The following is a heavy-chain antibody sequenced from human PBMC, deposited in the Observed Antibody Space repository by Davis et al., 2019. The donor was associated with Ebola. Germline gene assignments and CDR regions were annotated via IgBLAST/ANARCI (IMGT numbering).Heavy chain of an antibody. J-gene: IGHJ4*02. CDR3: AKGDKFDRKVRATVDY. D-gene: IGHD1-26*01. CDR2: ISGSGGST. CDR1: GFTFSSYA. V-gene: IGHV3-23*01. Sequence: GESLKIPCAASGFTFSSYAMSRVRQAPGKGLEWVSAISGSGGSTYYADSVKGRFTISRDNSKNTLYLQMNSLRAEDTAVYYCAKGDKFDRKVRATVDYWGQGTLVTVSS.